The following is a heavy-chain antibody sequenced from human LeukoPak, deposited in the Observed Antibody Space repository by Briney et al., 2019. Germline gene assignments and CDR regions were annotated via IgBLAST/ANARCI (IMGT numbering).Heavy chain of an antibody. Sequence: ASVKVSCKASGYTFTSYDINWVRQATGQGLEWLEWMSPNSGNTGYEQKFQGRVTMTRNTSISTAYMELSSLRSEDTAVYSCAKSITMVRGVIRSVGFDPWGQGTLVTVSS. CDR1: GYTFTSYD. CDR2: MSPNSGNT. D-gene: IGHD3-10*01. J-gene: IGHJ5*02. CDR3: AKSITMVRGVIRSVGFDP. V-gene: IGHV1-8*01.